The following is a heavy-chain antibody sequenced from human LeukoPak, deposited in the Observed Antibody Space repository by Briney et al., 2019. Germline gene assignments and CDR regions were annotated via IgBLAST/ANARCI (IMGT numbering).Heavy chain of an antibody. Sequence: GRSLRLSCVASGFTFGSYAMHWVRQAPGKGPEWVALISYDGSNKDYAVSVKGRFTISRDNSKNTLYLQMNSLRGEDTAVYYCARDLRDSGWNLDNWGQGTQVTVSS. D-gene: IGHD6-19*01. CDR3: ARDLRDSGWNLDN. CDR1: GFTFGSYA. J-gene: IGHJ4*02. V-gene: IGHV3-30-3*01. CDR2: ISYDGSNK.